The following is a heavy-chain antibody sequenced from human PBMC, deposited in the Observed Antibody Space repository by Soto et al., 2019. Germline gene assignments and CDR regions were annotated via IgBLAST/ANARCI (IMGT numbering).Heavy chain of an antibody. Sequence: SVKVSCKASGGTFSSYAISWVRQAPGQGLEWMGGIIPIFGTANYAQKFQGRVTITADKSTSTAYMELSSLRSEDTAVYYCARSGYVDKARGVDYWGQGTLVTVSS. V-gene: IGHV1-69*06. CDR2: IIPIFGTA. CDR3: ARSGYVDKARGVDY. J-gene: IGHJ4*02. D-gene: IGHD5-18*01. CDR1: GGTFSSYA.